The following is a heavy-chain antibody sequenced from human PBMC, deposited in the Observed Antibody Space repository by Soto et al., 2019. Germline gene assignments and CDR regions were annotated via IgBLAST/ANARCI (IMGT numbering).Heavy chain of an antibody. CDR1: GFTFDDYA. Sequence: GGSLRLSCAASGFTFDDYAMHWVRQAPGKGLEWVSGISWNSGSIGYADSVKGRFTISRDNAKNSLYLQMNSLRAEDTALYYCAKDIVGCSGGSCYGFDYWGQGTXVTVSS. CDR3: AKDIVGCSGGSCYGFDY. D-gene: IGHD2-15*01. V-gene: IGHV3-9*01. J-gene: IGHJ4*02. CDR2: ISWNSGSI.